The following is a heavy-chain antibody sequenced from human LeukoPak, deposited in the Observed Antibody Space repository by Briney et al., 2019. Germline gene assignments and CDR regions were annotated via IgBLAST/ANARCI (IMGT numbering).Heavy chain of an antibody. Sequence: ASVKVSCKASGYTFAGYYMHWVRQAPGQGLEWMGWINPNSGGTNYAQKFQGRVTMTTDTSTSTAYMELRSLRSDDTAVYYCARDLRVAVAGRDFDYWGQGTLVTVSS. CDR1: GYTFAGYY. V-gene: IGHV1-2*02. CDR2: INPNSGGT. J-gene: IGHJ4*02. CDR3: ARDLRVAVAGRDFDY. D-gene: IGHD6-19*01.